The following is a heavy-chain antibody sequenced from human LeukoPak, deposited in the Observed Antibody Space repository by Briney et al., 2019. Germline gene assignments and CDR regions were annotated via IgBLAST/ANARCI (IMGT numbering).Heavy chain of an antibody. V-gene: IGHV4-34*01. CDR1: GGSFSGYY. CDR2: INQSGST. CDR3: ARGEVGRRLGEYDYYYYGMDV. D-gene: IGHD1-26*01. J-gene: IGHJ6*02. Sequence: SETLSLTCAAYGGSFSGYYWSWIRQPPGKGLEWIGEINQSGSTNYNPSLKSRVTISVDTSKNQFSLKLSSVPAADTAVYYCARGEVGRRLGEYDYYYYGMDVWGQGTTVTVSS.